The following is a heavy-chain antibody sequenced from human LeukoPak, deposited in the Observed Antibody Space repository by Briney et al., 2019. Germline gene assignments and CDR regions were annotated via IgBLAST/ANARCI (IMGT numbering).Heavy chain of an antibody. J-gene: IGHJ4*02. Sequence: GGSLRLSCAASGFTFSSYAMHWVRQAPGKGLEWVAVISYDGSNKYYADSVKGRFTISRDNSKNTLDLQMNSLRAEDTAVYYCARRFSSSTLDYWGQGTLVTVSS. CDR3: ARRFSSSTLDY. D-gene: IGHD6-6*01. V-gene: IGHV3-30*04. CDR1: GFTFSSYA. CDR2: ISYDGSNK.